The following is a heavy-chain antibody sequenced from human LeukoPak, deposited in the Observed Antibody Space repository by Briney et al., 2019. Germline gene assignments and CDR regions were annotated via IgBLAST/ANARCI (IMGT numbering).Heavy chain of an antibody. CDR3: ARGSVGSSSWSRGVYYFDY. CDR1: GGTFSSYA. J-gene: IGHJ4*02. CDR2: IIPIFGTA. V-gene: IGHV1-69*01. Sequence: SVKVSCKASGGTFSSYAISWVRQAPGQGLEWMGGIIPIFGTANYAQKFQGRVTITADESTSTAYMELSSLRSEDTAVYYCARGSVGSSSWSRGVYYFDYWGQGTQVTVSS. D-gene: IGHD6-13*01.